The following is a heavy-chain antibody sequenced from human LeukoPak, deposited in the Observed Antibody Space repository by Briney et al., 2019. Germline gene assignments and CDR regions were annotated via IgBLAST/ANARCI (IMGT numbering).Heavy chain of an antibody. Sequence: SETLSLTCAVSGGSISSSNWWSWVRQPPGKGLEWIGEIYHSGSTNYNPSLKSRVTISVDKSKNQFSLKLSSVTAADTAVYYCARGDSSSEQNWFDPWGQGTLVTVSS. CDR1: GGSISSSNW. J-gene: IGHJ5*02. V-gene: IGHV4-4*02. D-gene: IGHD6-13*01. CDR3: ARGDSSSEQNWFDP. CDR2: IYHSGST.